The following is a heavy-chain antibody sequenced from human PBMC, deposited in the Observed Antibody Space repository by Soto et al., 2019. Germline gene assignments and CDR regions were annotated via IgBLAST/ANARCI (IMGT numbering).Heavy chain of an antibody. CDR2: IYHSGST. CDR3: ARGPPSNYYGSGFGDAFDI. Sequence: ASETLSLTCAVSGGSISSGGYSWSWIRQPPGKGLEWIGYIYHSGSTYYNPSLKSRVTISVDRSKNQFSLKLSSVTAADTAVYYCARGPPSNYYGSGFGDAFDIWGQGTMVTVSS. D-gene: IGHD3-10*01. J-gene: IGHJ3*02. CDR1: GGSISSGGYS. V-gene: IGHV4-30-2*01.